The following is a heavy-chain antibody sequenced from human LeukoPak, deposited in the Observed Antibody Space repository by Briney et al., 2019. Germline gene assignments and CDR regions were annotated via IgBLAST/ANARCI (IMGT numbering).Heavy chain of an antibody. D-gene: IGHD3-10*01. CDR2: IKEDGSAK. CDR3: ARGGYYSNDASDI. CDR1: GFTFSIYW. Sequence: PGGSLRLSCAASGFTFSIYWMSWVRQAPGKGLEWVANIKEDGSAKYNVDSVKGRFTISRDNAKNSLYLQMNSLRAEDTAVYYCARGGYYSNDASDIWGQGTMVTVSS. J-gene: IGHJ3*02. V-gene: IGHV3-7*01.